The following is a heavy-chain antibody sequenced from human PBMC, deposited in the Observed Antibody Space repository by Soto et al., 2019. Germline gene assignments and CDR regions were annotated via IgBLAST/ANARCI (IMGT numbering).Heavy chain of an antibody. CDR1: YS. Sequence: YSSSRKRQRPGEGLEWAGYIYYGRTTSYKPSLQSRVTISLETSKSQFSLRLTSVTAADMAFYYCARMGIYYQSLVTGGLGNLV. CDR3: ARMGIYYQSLVT. V-gene: IGHV4-59*08. J-gene: IGHJ1*01. D-gene: IGHD6-13*01. CDR2: IYYGRTT.